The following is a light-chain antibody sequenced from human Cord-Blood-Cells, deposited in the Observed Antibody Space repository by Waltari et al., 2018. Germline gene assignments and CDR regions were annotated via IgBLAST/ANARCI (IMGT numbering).Light chain of an antibody. Sequence: QSALTHPPSASGSPGQSVPISCTGTSSDVGGYNYVSWYQQHPGKAPKLMIYEVSKRPSGGPDRFSGSKSGNTASLTVSGLQAEDEADYYCSSYAGSNNYVFGTGTKVTVL. CDR3: SSYAGSNNYV. CDR2: EVS. CDR1: SSDVGGYNY. V-gene: IGLV2-8*01. J-gene: IGLJ1*01.